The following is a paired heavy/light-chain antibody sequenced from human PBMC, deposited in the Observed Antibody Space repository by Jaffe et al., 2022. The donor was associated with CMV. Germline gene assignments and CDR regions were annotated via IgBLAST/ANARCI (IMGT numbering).Light chain of an antibody. CDR3: QQYGSSPPWT. CDR1: HSISSNY. J-gene: IGKJ1*01. CDR2: GAS. Sequence: EIVLTQSPGTLSLSPGERATLSCRASHSISSNYLAWYQQKPGQAPRLLIYGASSRATGIPDRFSGSGSGTDFTLTINRLEPEDFAVYYCQQYGSSPPWTFGQGTKVEIK. V-gene: IGKV3-20*01.
Heavy chain of an antibody. D-gene: IGHD6-13*01. CDR1: GGSFSGYY. V-gene: IGHV4-34*01. CDR2: INHSGST. Sequence: QVQLQQWGAGLLKPSETLSLTCAAYGGSFSGYYWNWIRQPPGKGLEWIGEINHSGSTNYNPSLKSRVTISVDTSKNQFSLKLRSMTAADTAVYYCARGRHYSSWYGPRGWFDPWGQGTLVSVSS. J-gene: IGHJ5*02. CDR3: ARGRHYSSWYGPRGWFDP.